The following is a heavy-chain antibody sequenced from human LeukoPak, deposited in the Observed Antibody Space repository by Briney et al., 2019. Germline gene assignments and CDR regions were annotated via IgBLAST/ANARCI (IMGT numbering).Heavy chain of an antibody. CDR1: GFTFSSYS. CDR2: ISGSGGST. J-gene: IGHJ4*02. V-gene: IGHV3-23*01. Sequence: GGSLRLSCAASGFTFSSYSMNWVRQAPGKGLEWVSAISGSGGSTYYADSVKGRFTISRDNSKNTLYLQMNSLRAEDTAVYYCAKEGDSMVRGVITQGYFDYWGQGTLVTVSS. CDR3: AKEGDSMVRGVITQGYFDY. D-gene: IGHD3-10*01.